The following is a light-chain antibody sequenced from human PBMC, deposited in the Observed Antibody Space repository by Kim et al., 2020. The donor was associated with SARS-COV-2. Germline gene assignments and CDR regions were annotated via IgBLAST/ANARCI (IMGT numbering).Light chain of an antibody. V-gene: IGLV1-47*01. Sequence: QSVLTQPPSVSGTPGQSITISCSGTFSNIGSNYVHWYQQVPGTAPKLLTQANNQRPSGVPDRFSDSKSGTSASLAISGLRSEDEADYYCATWDDSLRRPLFGGGTKETVL. CDR1: FSNIGSNY. CDR2: ANN. CDR3: ATWDDSLRRPL. J-gene: IGLJ2*01.